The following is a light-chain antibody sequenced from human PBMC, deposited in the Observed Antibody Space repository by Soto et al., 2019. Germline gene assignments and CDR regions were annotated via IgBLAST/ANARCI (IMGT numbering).Light chain of an antibody. Sequence: DIQMTQSPSTLSASVGDRVTITCRASQSISNWLAWYQQKPGKAPKLLIYDASSLESGVPSRFSGSGSGTEFTLTISSLQPDDFAIYYCQEYSSYQYTFGQGTKVDIK. V-gene: IGKV1-5*01. J-gene: IGKJ2*01. CDR2: DAS. CDR1: QSISNW. CDR3: QEYSSYQYT.